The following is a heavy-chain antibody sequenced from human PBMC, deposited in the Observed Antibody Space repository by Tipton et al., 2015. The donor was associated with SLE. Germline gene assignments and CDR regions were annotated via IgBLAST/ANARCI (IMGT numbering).Heavy chain of an antibody. D-gene: IGHD4-23*01. V-gene: IGHV4-39*01. J-gene: IGHJ6*02. CDR1: GGSISTSSYY. CDR3: ARQGYGNWEDYYYYAMDV. Sequence: TLSLTCTVSGGSISTSSYYWGWIRQPPWKGLEWIGSIFYGGSTYYNPSLMSRVTISVDTSKNQFSLKLSSVTAADTAVYYCARQGYGNWEDYYYYAMDVWGQGTTVTVSS. CDR2: IFYGGST.